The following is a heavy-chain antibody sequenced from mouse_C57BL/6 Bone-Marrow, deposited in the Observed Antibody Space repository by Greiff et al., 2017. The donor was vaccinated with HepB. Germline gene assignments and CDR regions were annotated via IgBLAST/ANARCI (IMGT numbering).Heavy chain of an antibody. J-gene: IGHJ2*01. V-gene: IGHV1-69*01. CDR2: IDPSDSYT. D-gene: IGHD1-1*01. CDR1: GYTFTSYW. Sequence: QVQLQQPGAELVMPGASVKLSCKASGYTFTSYWMHWVKQRPGQGLEWIGEIDPSDSYTNYNQKFKGKSTLTVDKSSSTAYMQLSSLTSEDSAVYYCARWGDGKEDYWGQGTTLTVSS. CDR3: ARWGDGKEDY.